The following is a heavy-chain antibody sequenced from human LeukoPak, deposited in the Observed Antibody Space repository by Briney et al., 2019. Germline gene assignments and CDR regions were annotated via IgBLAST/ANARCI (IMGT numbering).Heavy chain of an antibody. CDR2: IYNSGST. D-gene: IGHD6-19*01. CDR1: GGSMNSYY. J-gene: IGHJ5*02. Sequence: PSETLSLTCSVSGGSMNSYYWSWIRQSPGKGLEWIGYIYNSGSTNYNPSLQSRVTISVDTSKNQFSLKLYSVTAADTAVYYCARAPSGWFDPWGQGTLVTVSS. V-gene: IGHV4-59*01. CDR3: ARAPSGWFDP.